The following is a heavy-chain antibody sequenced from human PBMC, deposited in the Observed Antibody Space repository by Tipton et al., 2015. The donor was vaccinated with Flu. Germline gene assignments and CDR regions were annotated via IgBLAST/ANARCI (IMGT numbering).Heavy chain of an antibody. CDR3: ARDQRLGSGSSPLDL. D-gene: IGHD3-10*01. CDR2: ISSGGVTT. Sequence: SLRLSCTVSGFALSSYEMNWVRQAPGKGLEWISYISSGGVTTYYADSVKGRFTISRDNAKNSLYLQMEYLRAEDTAVYYCARDQRLGSGSSPLDLWGQGTLVTVSS. J-gene: IGHJ5*02. V-gene: IGHV3-48*03. CDR1: GFALSSYE.